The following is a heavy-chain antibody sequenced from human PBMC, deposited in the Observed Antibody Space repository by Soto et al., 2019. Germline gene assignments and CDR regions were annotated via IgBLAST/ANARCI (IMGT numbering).Heavy chain of an antibody. CDR3: ARDRRTPRRWFDP. J-gene: IGHJ5*02. CDR2: ISYDGSNK. CDR1: GFTFSSYG. V-gene: IGHV3-33*05. Sequence: GGSLRLSCAASGFTFSSYGMHWVRQAPGKGLEWVAVISYDGSNKYYADSVKGRFTISRDNAENSLYLQMNSLRAEDTAVYYCARDRRTPRRWFDPWGQGTLVTVSS.